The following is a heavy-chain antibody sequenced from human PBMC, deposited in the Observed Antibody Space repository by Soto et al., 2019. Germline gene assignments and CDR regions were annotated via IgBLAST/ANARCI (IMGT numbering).Heavy chain of an antibody. CDR2: VNPILSMS. CDR1: GDTFSFYS. Sequence: QVQLVQSGAEVKRPGSSVKVSCKASGDTFSFYSINWVLQAPGLGLEWMGRVNPILSMSNYAQRFQRRVTMTAEKSTSTAYMELSGLRSEDTAMYYCATSSGSGYRAFDYWGQGALVTVSS. D-gene: IGHD3-10*01. V-gene: IGHV1-69*04. J-gene: IGHJ4*02. CDR3: ATSSGSGYRAFDY.